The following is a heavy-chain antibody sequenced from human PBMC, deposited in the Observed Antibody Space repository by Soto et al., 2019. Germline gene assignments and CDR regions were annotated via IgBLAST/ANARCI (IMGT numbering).Heavy chain of an antibody. V-gene: IGHV4-39*01. J-gene: IGHJ5*02. D-gene: IGHD3-3*01. CDR1: GGSISSSSYY. CDR2: IYYSGST. Sequence: QLQLQESGPGLVKPSETLSLTCTVSGGSISSSSYYWGWIRQPPGKGLEWIGSIYYSGSTYYNPSLKSRVTISVDTSKNQFSLKLSSVTAADTAVYYCARHLEWPFILYNWFDPWGQGTLVTVSS. CDR3: ARHLEWPFILYNWFDP.